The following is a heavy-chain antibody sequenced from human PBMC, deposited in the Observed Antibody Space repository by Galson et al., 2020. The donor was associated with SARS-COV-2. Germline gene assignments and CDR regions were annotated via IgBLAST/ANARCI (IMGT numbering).Heavy chain of an antibody. CDR2: ISYDGSNK. V-gene: IGHV3-30-3*01. Sequence: GGSLRLSCAASGFTFSSYAMHWVRQAPGKGLEWVAVISYDGSNKYYADSVKGRFTISRDNSKNTLYLQMNSLRAEDTAVYYCARDRGNHFDIWGQGTMVTVSS. CDR1: GFTFSSYA. J-gene: IGHJ3*02. D-gene: IGHD3-10*01. CDR3: ARDRGNHFDI.